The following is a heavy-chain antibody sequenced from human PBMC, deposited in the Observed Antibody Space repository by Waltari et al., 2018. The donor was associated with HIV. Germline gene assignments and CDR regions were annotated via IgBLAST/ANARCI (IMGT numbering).Heavy chain of an antibody. CDR2: KSRSSSDI. J-gene: IGHJ4*02. D-gene: IGHD3-22*01. CDR3: ARVDYDHSTKSRYFDS. Sequence: EVQLMVSGGGLVPPGGSVRPFCPASGFTLSSYSMYWVRQAQGKGVKWDSSKSRSSSDIDYADSVKGRFTISRDNAKKSLYLQMNSMRAEDTAGYYGARVDYDHSTKSRYFDSWGQGTLVTVSS. CDR1: GFTLSSYS. V-gene: IGHV3-21*01.